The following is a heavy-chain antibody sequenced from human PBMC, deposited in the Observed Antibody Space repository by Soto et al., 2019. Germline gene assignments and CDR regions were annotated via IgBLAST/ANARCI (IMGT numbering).Heavy chain of an antibody. CDR1: GFTVSSNY. CDR3: ARDLVGSSLVS. V-gene: IGHV3-66*01. Sequence: GGSLRLSCAASGFTVSSNYMSWVRQAPGKGLEWVSVIYSGGSTYYADSVKGRFTISRDNSKNTLYLQMNSLRAEDTAVYYCARDLVGSSLVSWGQGTLVTVSS. CDR2: IYSGGST. D-gene: IGHD6-6*01. J-gene: IGHJ4*02.